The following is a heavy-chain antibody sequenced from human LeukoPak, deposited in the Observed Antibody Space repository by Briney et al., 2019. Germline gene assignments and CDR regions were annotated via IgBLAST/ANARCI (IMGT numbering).Heavy chain of an antibody. CDR3: AKDPKRWLQLLFDY. Sequence: GGSLRLSCAASGFTFSSYAMSWVRQAPGKGLEWVSAISGSGGSTYYADSVKGRFTISRDNSKNTPYLQMNSLRAEDTAVYYCAKDPKRWLQLLFDYWGQGTPVTVSS. D-gene: IGHD5-12*01. CDR2: ISGSGGST. J-gene: IGHJ4*02. CDR1: GFTFSSYA. V-gene: IGHV3-23*01.